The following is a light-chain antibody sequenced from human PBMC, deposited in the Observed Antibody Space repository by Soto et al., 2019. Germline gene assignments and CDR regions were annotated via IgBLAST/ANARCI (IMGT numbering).Light chain of an antibody. J-gene: IGKJ4*01. CDR2: WAS. CDR3: LQYYTTPLT. Sequence: DIVMTQSPDSLAVSLGERATINCKSSQSVLYSSNNKNYLAWYQQKPGHPPNLLIYWASTRESGVPDRFSGSGSGTDFTLTISGLQAEDVAVYYCLQYYTTPLTFGGGTRVEIK. CDR1: QSVLYSSNNKNY. V-gene: IGKV4-1*01.